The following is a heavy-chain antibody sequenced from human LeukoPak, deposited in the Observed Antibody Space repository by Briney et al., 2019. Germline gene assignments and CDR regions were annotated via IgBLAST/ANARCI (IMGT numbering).Heavy chain of an antibody. D-gene: IGHD1-14*01. CDR3: AKQTKPENLWFDP. V-gene: IGHV1-69*01. Sequence: XVSXXAXGGXFXSYAISXVGQAPGQGLEWMGGIIPIFGTANYAQKFQGRVTITADESTSTAYMELSSLRSEDTAVYYCAKQTKPENLWFDPWGQGTLVTVSS. CDR2: IIPIFGTA. J-gene: IGHJ5*02. CDR1: GGXFXSYA.